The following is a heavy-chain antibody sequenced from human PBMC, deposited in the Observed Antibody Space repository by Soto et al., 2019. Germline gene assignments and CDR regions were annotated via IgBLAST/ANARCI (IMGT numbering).Heavy chain of an antibody. CDR2: INHSGST. J-gene: IGHJ6*03. D-gene: IGHD3-10*01. CDR1: GGPFSGYY. CDR3: ARGRGGSGSYLNYYYYYMNV. Sequence: PSETLSLTCAVYGGPFSGYYWSWIRQPPGKGPEWIGEINHSGSTNYNPSLKSRVTISVDTSKNQFSLKLSSVTAADTAVYYCARGRGGSGSYLNYYYYYMNVWGKGTTVTVSS. V-gene: IGHV4-34*01.